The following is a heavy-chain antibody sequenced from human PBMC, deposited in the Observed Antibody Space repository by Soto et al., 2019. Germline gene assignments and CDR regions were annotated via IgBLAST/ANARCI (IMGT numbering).Heavy chain of an antibody. CDR1: GFTFSNAW. Sequence: GGSLRLSCAASGFTFSNAWMNWVRQAPGKGLEYVSAISSNGGSTYYANSVKGRFTISRDNSKNTLYLQMNSLRAEDTAVYYCAKSYYYDSSGYQYGMDVWGQGTTVTVSS. CDR2: ISSNGGST. J-gene: IGHJ6*02. D-gene: IGHD3-22*01. CDR3: AKSYYYDSSGYQYGMDV. V-gene: IGHV3-64*01.